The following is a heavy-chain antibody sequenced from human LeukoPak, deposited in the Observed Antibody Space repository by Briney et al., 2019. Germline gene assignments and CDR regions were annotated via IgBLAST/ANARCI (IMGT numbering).Heavy chain of an antibody. CDR1: GGTFSSYA. J-gene: IGHJ4*02. CDR3: ASKGGGIAVAGTRGFDY. Sequence: APVKVSCKASGGTFSSYAISWVRQAPGQGLEWMGRIIPILGIANYAQKFQGRVTITADKSTSTAYMELSSLRSEDTAVYYCASKGGGIAVAGTRGFDYWGQGTLVTVSS. V-gene: IGHV1-69*04. D-gene: IGHD6-19*01. CDR2: IIPILGIA.